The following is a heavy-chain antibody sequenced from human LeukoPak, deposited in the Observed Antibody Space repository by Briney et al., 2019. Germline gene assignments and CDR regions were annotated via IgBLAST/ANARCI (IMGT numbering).Heavy chain of an antibody. D-gene: IGHD2-2*01. V-gene: IGHV4-39*01. CDR1: GGFISSSNYY. CDR2: IYYSGIT. CDR3: ARLLIYCSSTSCHFDY. J-gene: IGHJ4*02. Sequence: PSETLSLTCTVSGGFISSSNYYWGWIRQPPGKGLEWIGSIYYSGITYYNPSLKSRVTISVETSNNQFSLKLSSVTAADTAMYYCARLLIYCSSTSCHFDYWGQGTLVTVSS.